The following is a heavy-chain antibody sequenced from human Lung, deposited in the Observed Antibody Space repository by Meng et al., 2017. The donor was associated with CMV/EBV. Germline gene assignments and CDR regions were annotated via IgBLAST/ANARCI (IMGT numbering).Heavy chain of an antibody. Sequence: GESXKISCAASGFTFNFYGMHWVRQAPGKGLEWVAFIPHDGSNKYYSESVKGRFTISRDNYENTLYLQMNSLRAEDKAVYYCARDQRYSSGSDYWGQGTLVTVSS. D-gene: IGHD2-15*01. CDR3: ARDQRYSSGSDY. J-gene: IGHJ4*02. CDR1: GFTFNFYG. V-gene: IGHV3-30*02. CDR2: IPHDGSNK.